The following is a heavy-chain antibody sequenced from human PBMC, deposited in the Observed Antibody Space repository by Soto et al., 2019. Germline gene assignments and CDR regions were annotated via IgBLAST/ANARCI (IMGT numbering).Heavy chain of an antibody. CDR3: ARLSTSAGRRDLAC. CDR2: MNQDGSES. Sequence: ESGGGLVQPGGSLRLSCAASGFSLSSYWMSWVRQAPGKGLEWVANMNQDGSESDYVGSVKGRFTFTRDNAKNSLYLQMNSLRAEDTAVYYCARLSTSAGRRDLACWGQGTLVTVS. CDR1: GFSLSSYW. V-gene: IGHV3-7*01. J-gene: IGHJ4*02.